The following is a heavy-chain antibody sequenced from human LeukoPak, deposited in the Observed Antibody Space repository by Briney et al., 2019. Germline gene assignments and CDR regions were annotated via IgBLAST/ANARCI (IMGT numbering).Heavy chain of an antibody. CDR1: GGSISSYY. D-gene: IGHD2-2*01. CDR2: IYTSGST. J-gene: IGHJ5*02. CDR3: ARWQYQLLNLPSTHRTGAFDP. Sequence: PSETLSLTCTVSGGSISSYYWSWIRQPPGKGLEWIGYIYTSGSTNYNPSLKSRVTISVDTSKNQFSLKLSSVTAADTAVYYCARWQYQLLNLPSTHRTGAFDPWGQGTLVTVSS. V-gene: IGHV4-4*09.